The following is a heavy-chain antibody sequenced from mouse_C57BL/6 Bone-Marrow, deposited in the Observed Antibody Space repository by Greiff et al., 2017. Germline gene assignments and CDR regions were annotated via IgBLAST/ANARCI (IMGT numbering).Heavy chain of an antibody. D-gene: IGHD1-1*01. CDR2: IYPGGGYT. CDR3: ARSPQYYYGSSYWYFDV. V-gene: IGHV1-63*01. Sequence: QVQLKQSGAELVRPGTSVTMSCKASGYTFTNYWIGWAKQRPGHGLEWIGDIYPGGGYTNYNEKFKGKATLTADKSSSTAYMQFSSLTSEDSAIYYCARSPQYYYGSSYWYFDVWGTGTTVTVSS. CDR1: GYTFTNYW. J-gene: IGHJ1*03.